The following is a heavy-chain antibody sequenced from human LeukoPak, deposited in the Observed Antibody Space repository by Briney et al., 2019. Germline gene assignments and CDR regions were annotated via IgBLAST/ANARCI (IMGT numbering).Heavy chain of an antibody. CDR2: INHSGST. Sequence: SETLSLTCAVYSVSFSGYYRSWISQPPGKGLEWIGEINHSGSTNYNPSLKSRVAISVDTSKNQFSLKLSSVTAADTAVYYCAAGSPTPFDYWGQGTLFTVSS. V-gene: IGHV4-34*01. J-gene: IGHJ4*02. D-gene: IGHD3-10*01. CDR3: AAGSPTPFDY. CDR1: SVSFSGYY.